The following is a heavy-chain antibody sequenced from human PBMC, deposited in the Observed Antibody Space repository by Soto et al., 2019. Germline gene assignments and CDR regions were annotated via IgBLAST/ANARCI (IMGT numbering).Heavy chain of an antibody. CDR2: IYSGGST. J-gene: IGHJ4*02. D-gene: IGHD2-15*01. V-gene: IGHV3-53*02. CDR1: GFTVSSNY. CDR3: ARDVGYCSGGSCYEGYFDY. Sequence: EVQLVETGGGLIQPGGSLRLSCAASGFTVSSNYMSWVRQAPGKGLEWVSVIYSGGSTYYADSVKGRFTISRDNSKNTLYLQMNSLRADDTAVYYCARDVGYCSGGSCYEGYFDYWGQGTLVTVSS.